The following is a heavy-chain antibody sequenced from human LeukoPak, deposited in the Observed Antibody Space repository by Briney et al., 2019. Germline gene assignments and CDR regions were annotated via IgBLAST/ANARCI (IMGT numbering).Heavy chain of an antibody. V-gene: IGHV3-7*03. D-gene: IGHD3-10*01. CDR1: GLSFGSYW. J-gene: IGHJ4*02. CDR2: IKQDGSEK. Sequence: GGSLRLSCAASGLSFGSYWMNWVRQAPGKGLEWVANIKQDGSEKYYVDSVKGRFTISRDNAKNSLYLQMNSLRAEDTAVYYCAKETPIFGELLGPFDYWGQGTLVTVSS. CDR3: AKETPIFGELLGPFDY.